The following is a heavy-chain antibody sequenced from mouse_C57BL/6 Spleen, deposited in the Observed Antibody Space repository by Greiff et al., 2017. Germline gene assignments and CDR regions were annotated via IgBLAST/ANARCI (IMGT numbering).Heavy chain of an antibody. Sequence: VQLQQPGAELVRPGSSVKLSCKASGYTFTSYWMHWVKQRPIQGLEWIGNIDPSDSETNYNQKFKDKATLTVDKSSSTAYMQLSSLTSEDSAVYYCAKTLYYGSSYWYFDVWGTGTTVTVSS. CDR1: GYTFTSYW. V-gene: IGHV1-52*01. CDR3: AKTLYYGSSYWYFDV. D-gene: IGHD1-1*01. J-gene: IGHJ1*03. CDR2: IDPSDSET.